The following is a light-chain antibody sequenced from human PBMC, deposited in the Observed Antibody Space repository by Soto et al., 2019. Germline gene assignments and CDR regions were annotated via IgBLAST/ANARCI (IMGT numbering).Light chain of an antibody. J-gene: IGKJ4*01. V-gene: IGKV3-15*01. CDR3: QQYNNWPLT. CDR1: QSVSSN. Sequence: DIVMTQSPATLSVSPGERATLSCRASQSVSSNLAWYQQKPGQAPRLLIYGASTSDTGIPARFSGSGYGTEFTLTISSLQSEDFAVYYCQQYNNWPLTFGGGTKVEIK. CDR2: GAS.